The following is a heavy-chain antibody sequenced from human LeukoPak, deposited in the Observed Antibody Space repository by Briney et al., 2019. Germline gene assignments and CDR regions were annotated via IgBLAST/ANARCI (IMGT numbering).Heavy chain of an antibody. CDR2: IYPGDSDT. J-gene: IGHJ4*02. Sequence: GEPLKISCQGSGSPFTSYWIGWVRQLPGKGLEWMGIIYPGDSDTRYSPSFQGQVTISADKSISTAYLQWSSLKASDTAMYYCASENYYGSGTAGHWGQGTLVTVSS. V-gene: IGHV5-51*01. CDR1: GSPFTSYW. D-gene: IGHD3-10*01. CDR3: ASENYYGSGTAGH.